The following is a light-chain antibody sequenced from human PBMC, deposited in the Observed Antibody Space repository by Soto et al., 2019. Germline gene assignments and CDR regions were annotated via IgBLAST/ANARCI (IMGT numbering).Light chain of an antibody. CDR3: SSHTGSNTLVI. V-gene: IGLV2-14*01. CDR2: DIS. CDR1: RSDVGGYNF. Sequence: QSVLTQPASVSGSPGQAITISCAGTRSDVGGYNFVSWYQQHPGKAPELIIYDISNRPSGVSARFSGSKSGNTASLTISGLQAEDEADYYCSSHTGSNTLVIFGGGTKLTVL. J-gene: IGLJ2*01.